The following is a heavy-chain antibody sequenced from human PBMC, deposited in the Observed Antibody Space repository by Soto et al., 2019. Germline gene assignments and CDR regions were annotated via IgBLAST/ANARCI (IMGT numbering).Heavy chain of an antibody. Sequence: QVQLVQSGAEVKKPGASVKVSCKASGYTFTSYAMHWVRQAPGQRLEWMGWINAGNGNTKYSQKFQGRVTITRDTYARTAYMELSSLRSEDTAVYYCASEYCGGDCYSAARYGMDVWGQGTTVTVSS. D-gene: IGHD2-21*02. J-gene: IGHJ6*02. V-gene: IGHV1-3*01. CDR3: ASEYCGGDCYSAARYGMDV. CDR1: GYTFTSYA. CDR2: INAGNGNT.